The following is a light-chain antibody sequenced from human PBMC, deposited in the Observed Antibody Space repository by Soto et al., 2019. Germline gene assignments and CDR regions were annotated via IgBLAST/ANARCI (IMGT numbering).Light chain of an antibody. V-gene: IGLV2-14*01. CDR1: SSDVGSFDS. CDR2: DVS. J-gene: IGLJ1*01. Sequence: QSALTQPASVSGSPGQPITISCTGTSSDVGSFDSVAWYQHNPGKAPKLMIYDVSNRPSGVSSRFSGSKSGNTASLSISGLQTEDEANYYCSSFTTSSTLVFGTGNKLTVL. CDR3: SSFTTSSTLV.